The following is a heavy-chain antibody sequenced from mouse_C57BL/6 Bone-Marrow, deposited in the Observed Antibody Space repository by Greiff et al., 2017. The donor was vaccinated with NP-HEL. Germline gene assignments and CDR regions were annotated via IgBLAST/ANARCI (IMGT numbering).Heavy chain of an antibody. CDR2: IDPSDSYT. J-gene: IGHJ3*01. V-gene: IGHV1-50*01. Sequence: VQLQQPGAELVKPGASVKLSCKASGYTFTSYWMLWVKQRPGQGLEWIGEIDPSDSYTNYNQKFKSKATLTVDTSSSTAYMQLSSLTSEDSAVYYCARELEDWFAYWGQGTLVTVSA. CDR1: GYTFTSYW. CDR3: ARELEDWFAY.